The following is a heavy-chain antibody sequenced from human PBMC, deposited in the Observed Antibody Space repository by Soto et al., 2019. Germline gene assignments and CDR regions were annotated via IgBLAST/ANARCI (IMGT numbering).Heavy chain of an antibody. V-gene: IGHV2-5*02. D-gene: IGHD3-3*01. CDR3: AHRVLRTVFGLVTTTAIYFDF. Sequence: QITLNESGPTVVRPTETLTLTCRISGFSLTTRGVGVSCIRQSPGKAPEWLALIYWDDDKRYSASLKSRLTITKDTSKNQVVLTVSDLDPTDTATYYCAHRVLRTVFGLVTTTAIYFDFWGQGTPVAVSS. CDR2: IYWDDDK. CDR1: GFSLTTRGVG. J-gene: IGHJ4*02.